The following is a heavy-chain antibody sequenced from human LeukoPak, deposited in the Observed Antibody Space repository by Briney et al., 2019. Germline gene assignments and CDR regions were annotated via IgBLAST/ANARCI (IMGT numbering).Heavy chain of an antibody. CDR3: ARDSGFVDFWSGYYRHDYYYYMDV. CDR2: IYYSGST. D-gene: IGHD3-3*01. J-gene: IGHJ6*03. CDR1: GGSISSSSYY. Sequence: SETLSLTCTVSGGSISSSSYYWGWIRRPPGKGLEWIGSIYYSGSTNYNPSLKSRVTISVDTSKNQFSLKLSSVTAADTAVYYCARDSGFVDFWSGYYRHDYYYYMDVWGKGTTVTVSS. V-gene: IGHV4-39*07.